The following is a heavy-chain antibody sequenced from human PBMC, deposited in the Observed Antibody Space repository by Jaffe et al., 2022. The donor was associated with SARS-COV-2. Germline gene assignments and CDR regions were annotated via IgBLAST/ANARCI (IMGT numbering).Heavy chain of an antibody. V-gene: IGHV3-23*01. J-gene: IGHJ4*02. CDR1: GFTFGSYA. D-gene: IGHD2-21*01. CDR3: AKGDGSHSLLFDY. Sequence: EVQLLESGGGLVQPGGSLRLSCAASGFTFGSYAMSWVRQGPGKGLEWVSVIIGSGGTTNYADSVKGRFTISRDNSKTTVYLQMNSLRAEDTALYYCAKGDGSHSLLFDYWGQGTLVTVSS. CDR2: IIGSGGTT.